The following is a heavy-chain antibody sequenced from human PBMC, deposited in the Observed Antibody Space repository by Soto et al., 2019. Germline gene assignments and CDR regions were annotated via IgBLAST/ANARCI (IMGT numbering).Heavy chain of an antibody. Sequence: EVQLVESGGGLEQPGRSLRLSCAASGFTSTDYAMHWIRQVPGKGLEWVSGIFWNSDRIDYAGSVKGRFTISRDNAKNSLYLQMSSLRPEDSALYYCLKETSPGGLDHWGQGTLVTVSS. CDR2: IFWNSDRI. CDR1: GFTSTDYA. J-gene: IGHJ4*02. D-gene: IGHD2-2*01. CDR3: LKETSPGGLDH. V-gene: IGHV3-9*02.